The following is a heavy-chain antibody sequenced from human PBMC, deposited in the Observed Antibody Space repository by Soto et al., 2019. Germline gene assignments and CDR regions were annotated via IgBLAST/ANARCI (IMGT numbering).Heavy chain of an antibody. CDR2: ISSSSSTI. CDR1: GFTFSSYS. D-gene: IGHD2-2*01. V-gene: IGHV3-48*01. J-gene: IGHJ4*02. CDR3: ARVHSCYNALNDY. Sequence: PGGSLRLSCAASGFTFSSYSMNWVRQAPGKGLEWVSYISSSSSTIYYADSVKGRFTISRDNAKNPLYLQMNSLRAEDTAVYYCARVHSCYNALNDYWGQGTLVTVSS.